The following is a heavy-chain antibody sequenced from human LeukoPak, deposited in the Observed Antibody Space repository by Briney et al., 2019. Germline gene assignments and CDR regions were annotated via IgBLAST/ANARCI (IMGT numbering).Heavy chain of an antibody. Sequence: PGRSLRLSCAAPGFTFSSYSMHWVRQAPGKGLEWVAVLSYDGSNEYYTDSVKGRFTISRDNSKNTLLLQMNSLRIEDTAEYYCARDAPSPGAAHSSSYYFDYWGQGTLVTVSS. V-gene: IGHV3-30-3*01. CDR3: ARDAPSPGAAHSSSYYFDY. CDR2: LSYDGSNE. D-gene: IGHD6-13*01. CDR1: GFTFSSYS. J-gene: IGHJ4*02.